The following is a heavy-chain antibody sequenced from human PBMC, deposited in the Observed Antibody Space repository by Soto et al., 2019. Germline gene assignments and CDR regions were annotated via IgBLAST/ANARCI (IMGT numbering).Heavy chain of an antibody. V-gene: IGHV3-7*01. D-gene: IGHD3-10*01. Sequence: EVQLVESGGGLVQPGGSLRLSCVASGFTLSSYWMSWVRQAPGKGLEWVGNIKQDGSEGYYVDSVKGRFTMSRDNAKNSLYLQMNNPRAEDTAVYYCARSDIVSGGYKDYYYMDVWGKGTTVTVS. J-gene: IGHJ6*03. CDR3: ARSDIVSGGYKDYYYMDV. CDR1: GFTLSSYW. CDR2: IKQDGSEG.